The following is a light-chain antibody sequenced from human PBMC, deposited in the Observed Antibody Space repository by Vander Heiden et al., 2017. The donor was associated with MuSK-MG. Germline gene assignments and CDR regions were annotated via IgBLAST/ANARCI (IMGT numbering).Light chain of an antibody. Sequence: DIQMTQSPSSLSASVGDRVTITCRASWDIRTYLNWYQHKPGKAPRLLIYAASTLQSGVPSRFSGSGSGTDFTLTISSLQREDFATYYCQQSYSTLFTFGPGTKVDVK. CDR2: AAS. J-gene: IGKJ3*01. V-gene: IGKV1-39*01. CDR3: QQSYSTLFT. CDR1: WDIRTY.